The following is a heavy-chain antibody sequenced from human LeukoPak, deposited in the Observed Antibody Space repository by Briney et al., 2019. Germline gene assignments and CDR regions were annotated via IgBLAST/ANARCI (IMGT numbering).Heavy chain of an antibody. Sequence: PGRSLRLSCAASGFTFSSYAMSWVRQAPGKGLEWVSAISGSGGSTYYADSVKGRFTISRDNSKNTLYLQMDSLRAEDTAVYYCAKDPSHYGDYTEYFQHWGQGTLVTVSS. CDR1: GFTFSSYA. CDR2: ISGSGGST. CDR3: AKDPSHYGDYTEYFQH. J-gene: IGHJ1*01. V-gene: IGHV3-23*01. D-gene: IGHD4-17*01.